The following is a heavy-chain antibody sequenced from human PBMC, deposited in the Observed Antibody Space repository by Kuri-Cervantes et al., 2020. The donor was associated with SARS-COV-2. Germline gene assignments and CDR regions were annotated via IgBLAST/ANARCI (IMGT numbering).Heavy chain of an antibody. CDR3: ARAMNPNGDFWRIGWCDP. CDR1: GFTFSSYS. V-gene: IGHV3-21*04. J-gene: IGHJ5*02. Sequence: ESLKISCAASGFTFSSYSMNWVRQAPGKGLEWVSSISSSSSYIYYADSVKGRFTISRDNAKNSLYLQMNSLRSEDTAVYYCARAMNPNGDFWRIGWCDPWGQGTLVTVSS. D-gene: IGHD3-3*01. CDR2: ISSSSSYI.